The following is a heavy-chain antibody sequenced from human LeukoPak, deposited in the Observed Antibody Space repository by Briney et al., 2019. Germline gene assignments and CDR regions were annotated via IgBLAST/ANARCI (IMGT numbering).Heavy chain of an antibody. Sequence: PSETLSLTCTVSGGSISSGGYYWSWIRQHPGEGLEWIGSIHPSGALYNNPSLESRVTISIDTSKNQFSLNLNSVTAADTAVYFCSRGLDSRKLGYWGQGTLVTVSS. CDR2: IHPSGAL. CDR3: SRGLDSRKLGY. D-gene: IGHD3-22*01. CDR1: GGSISSGGYY. J-gene: IGHJ4*02. V-gene: IGHV4-31*03.